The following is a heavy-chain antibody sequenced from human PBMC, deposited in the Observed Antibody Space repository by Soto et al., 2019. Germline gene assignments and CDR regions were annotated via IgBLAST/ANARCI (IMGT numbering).Heavy chain of an antibody. J-gene: IGHJ4*02. D-gene: IGHD5-18*01. Sequence: PSETLSLTCTVSGGSISSYYWSWIRQPPGKGLEWIGYIYYSGSTNYNPSLKSRVTISVDTSKNQFSLKLSSVTAADTAVYYCARVGDTAMVIFDYWGQGTLVTVSS. CDR3: ARVGDTAMVIFDY. CDR2: IYYSGST. CDR1: GGSISSYY. V-gene: IGHV4-59*08.